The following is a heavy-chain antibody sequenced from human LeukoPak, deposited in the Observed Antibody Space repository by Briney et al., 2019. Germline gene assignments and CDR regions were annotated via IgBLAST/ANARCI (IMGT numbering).Heavy chain of an antibody. V-gene: IGHV1-2*02. J-gene: IGHJ5*02. D-gene: IGHD5-18*01. CDR2: INPNSGGI. CDR1: RYTFTGYY. CDR3: ARDTAMVTYWFDP. Sequence: ASVKVSCKASRYTFTGYYMHWVRQATGQGLEWMGWINPNSGGINYAQKFQGRVTMTRDTSISTAYMELSRLRSDDTAVYYCARDTAMVTYWFDPWGQGTLVTISS.